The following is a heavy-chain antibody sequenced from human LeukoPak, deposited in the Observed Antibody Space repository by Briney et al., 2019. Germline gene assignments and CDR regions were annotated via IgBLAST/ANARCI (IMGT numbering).Heavy chain of an antibody. CDR3: ARGVRYCSSTSCYRMFDP. J-gene: IGHJ5*02. CDR1: GGSFSGYY. V-gene: IGHV4-34*01. CDR2: INHSGST. Sequence: SETLSLTCAVYGGSFSGYYWSWIRQPPGKGLEWIGEINHSGSTNYNPSLKSRVTISVDTSKNQFSLKLSSVTAADTAVYYCARGVRYCSSTSCYRMFDPWGQGTLVTVSS. D-gene: IGHD2-2*01.